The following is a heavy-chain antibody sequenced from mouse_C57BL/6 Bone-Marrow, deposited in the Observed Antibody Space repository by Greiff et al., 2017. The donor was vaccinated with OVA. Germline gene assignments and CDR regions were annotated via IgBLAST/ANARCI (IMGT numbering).Heavy chain of an antibody. D-gene: IGHD2-4*01. Sequence: EVKLMESGGGLVQPGESLKLSCESNEYEFPSHDMSWVRKTPEKRLELVAAINSDGGSTYYPDTMERRFIISRDNTKKTLYRQMSSLRSEDTALYYCARQGETMNTTGENYWGQGTTLTVSS. CDR1: EYEFPSHD. V-gene: IGHV5-2*01. J-gene: IGHJ2*01. CDR2: INSDGGST. CDR3: ARQGETMNTTGENY.